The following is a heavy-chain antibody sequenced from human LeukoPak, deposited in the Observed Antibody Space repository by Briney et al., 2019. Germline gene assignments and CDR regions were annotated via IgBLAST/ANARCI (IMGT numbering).Heavy chain of an antibody. J-gene: IGHJ4*02. CDR3: AREFYYECSASGFEY. CDR1: GYTFTGYS. Sequence: ASVKVSCKASGYTFTGYSMHWVRQAPGQGLEWMGIINPSGGSTSYAQKFQGRVTMTRDTSTSTVYMELSSLRSEDTAVYYCAREFYYECSASGFEYWGQAALPTLSS. D-gene: IGHD3-22*01. V-gene: IGHV1-46*01. CDR2: INPSGGST.